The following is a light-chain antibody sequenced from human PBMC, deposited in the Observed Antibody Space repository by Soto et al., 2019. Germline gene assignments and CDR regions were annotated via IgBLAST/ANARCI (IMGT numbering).Light chain of an antibody. J-gene: IGKJ4*01. Sequence: DIQMTQSPSTLSASVGDRVTITCRASQNINKWLAWYQQKPGKAPKALIYETSSLESGVPSRFSGSGSGTEFTLTISSLQPDDFATYYCQQYGSSPLTFGGGTKVDIK. CDR3: QQYGSSPLT. V-gene: IGKV1-5*03. CDR2: ETS. CDR1: QNINKW.